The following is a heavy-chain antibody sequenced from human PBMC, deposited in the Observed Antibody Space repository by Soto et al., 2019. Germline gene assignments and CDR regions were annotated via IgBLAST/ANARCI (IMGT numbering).Heavy chain of an antibody. V-gene: IGHV4-39*02. CDR1: GGPISTSCYY. Sequence: AXEILCRPCTVSGGPISTSCYYWGWIRHPPGKGLEWIATIYYRGSIYYNPSLKSRVTISVDTSKNHFSLRLSSVTAADTAIYYCARNLLVAEAGRFDPWGQGTLLTASS. J-gene: IGHJ5*02. D-gene: IGHD6-13*01. CDR2: IYYRGSI. CDR3: ARNLLVAEAGRFDP.